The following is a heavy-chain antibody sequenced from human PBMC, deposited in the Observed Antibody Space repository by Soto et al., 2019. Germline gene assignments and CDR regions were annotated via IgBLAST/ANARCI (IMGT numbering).Heavy chain of an antibody. CDR1: GYTFTCYY. Sequence: QIQLVQSGAEVKKPGASVKVSCRASGYTFTCYYLHWVRQAPGQGLEWMGWVNPISGDTNYAQKFQDRVIMTRDRSITTVHMELSRLRSDDTAVYYCAREEGFRITMDRGRWFDPWGQGTLVTVSS. J-gene: IGHJ5*02. CDR2: VNPISGDT. V-gene: IGHV1-2*02. CDR3: AREEGFRITMDRGRWFDP. D-gene: IGHD3-10*01.